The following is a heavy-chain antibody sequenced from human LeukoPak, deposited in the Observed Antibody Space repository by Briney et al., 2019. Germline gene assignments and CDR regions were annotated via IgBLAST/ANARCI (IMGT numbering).Heavy chain of an antibody. CDR1: GYTFTSYG. D-gene: IGHD3-9*01. CDR2: ISAYNGNT. J-gene: IGHJ5*02. Sequence: ASVKVSCKASGYTFTSYGISWVRQAPGQGLEWMGWISAYNGNTNYAQKLQGRVTMTTDTSTSTAYMELRSLRSDDTAVYYCARCYDILTGYYAADENANWFDPWGQGTLATVSS. V-gene: IGHV1-18*04. CDR3: ARCYDILTGYYAADENANWFDP.